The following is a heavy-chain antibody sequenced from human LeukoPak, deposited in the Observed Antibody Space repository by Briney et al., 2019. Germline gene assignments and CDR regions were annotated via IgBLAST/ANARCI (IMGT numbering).Heavy chain of an antibody. Sequence: PGGSLRLSCAASGFTFSSYDMNWVRQAPGKGLEWVSYISRSGRTTYYADSVKGRFTISRDNAKNSLYLQMNSLRAEDTALYYCTKDSGVGATTRRGGFDYWGQGTLVTVSS. CDR3: TKDSGVGATTRRGGFDY. D-gene: IGHD1-26*01. V-gene: IGHV3-48*03. CDR2: ISRSGRTT. CDR1: GFTFSSYD. J-gene: IGHJ4*02.